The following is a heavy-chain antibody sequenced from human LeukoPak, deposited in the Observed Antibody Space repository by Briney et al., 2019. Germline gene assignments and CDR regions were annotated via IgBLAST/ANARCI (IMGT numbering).Heavy chain of an antibody. CDR3: ARDGTRYSSSWYYGMDV. J-gene: IGHJ6*02. D-gene: IGHD6-13*01. CDR2: INPSGGST. Sequence: ASVKVSCKASGYTFTSYYMHWVRQAPGQGLEWMGIINPSGGSTSYAQKFQGRVTMTRDTSTSTVYMELSSLGSEDTAVYYCARDGTRYSSSWYYGMDVWGQGTTVTVSS. CDR1: GYTFTSYY. V-gene: IGHV1-46*01.